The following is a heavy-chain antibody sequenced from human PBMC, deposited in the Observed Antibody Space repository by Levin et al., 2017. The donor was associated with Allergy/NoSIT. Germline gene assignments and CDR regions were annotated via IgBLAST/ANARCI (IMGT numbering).Heavy chain of an antibody. J-gene: IGHJ3*02. Sequence: PSETLSLTCAVSGGSISSSNWWSWVRQPPGKGLEWIGEIYHSGSTNYNPSLKSRVTISVDKSKNQFSLKLSSVTAADTAVYYCARDITMVHDAFDIWGQGTMVTVSS. CDR2: IYHSGST. V-gene: IGHV4-4*02. CDR3: ARDITMVHDAFDI. D-gene: IGHD3-10*01. CDR1: GGSISSSNW.